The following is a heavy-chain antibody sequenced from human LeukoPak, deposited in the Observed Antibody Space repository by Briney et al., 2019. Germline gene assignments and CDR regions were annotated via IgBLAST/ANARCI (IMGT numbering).Heavy chain of an antibody. CDR2: ISSSSSTI. J-gene: IGHJ4*02. CDR1: GFTFSSYS. V-gene: IGHV3-48*01. D-gene: IGHD3-22*01. CDR3: AKEGNTMIVVVNPPGY. Sequence: PGGSLRLSCATSGFTFSSYSMNRVRQAPGKGLEWVSYISSSSSTIYYADSVKGRFTISRDNSKNTLYLQMNSLRAEDTAVYYCAKEGNTMIVVVNPPGYWGQGTLVTVSS.